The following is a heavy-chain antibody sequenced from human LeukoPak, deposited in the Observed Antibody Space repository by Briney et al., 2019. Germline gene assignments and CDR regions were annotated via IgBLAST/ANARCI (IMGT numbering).Heavy chain of an antibody. D-gene: IGHD5-24*01. Sequence: ASVKVSCKTSGYTFTSYDLNWVRQATGQGLEWMGWVNPNSGNTGYAQKFQGRVTMTMDPSISTAYMELSSLRSEDTAVYYCARDNSLRDTAWWFDPWGQGTLVTVSS. CDR2: VNPNSGNT. J-gene: IGHJ5*02. CDR3: ARDNSLRDTAWWFDP. V-gene: IGHV1-8*01. CDR1: GYTFTSYD.